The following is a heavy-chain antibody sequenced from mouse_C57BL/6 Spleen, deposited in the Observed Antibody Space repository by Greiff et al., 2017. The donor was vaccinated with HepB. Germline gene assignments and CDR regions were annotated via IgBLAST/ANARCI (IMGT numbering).Heavy chain of an antibody. V-gene: IGHV1-19*01. CDR1: GYTFTDYY. D-gene: IGHD1-1*01. CDR2: INPYNGGT. J-gene: IGHJ2*01. Sequence: VQLQQSGPVLVKPGASVKMSCKASGYTFTDYYMNWVKQSHGKSLEWIGVINPYNGGTSYNQKFKGKATLTVDKSSSTAYMELNSLTSEDSAVYYCARSHYGSSSFDYWGQGTTLTVSS. CDR3: ARSHYGSSSFDY.